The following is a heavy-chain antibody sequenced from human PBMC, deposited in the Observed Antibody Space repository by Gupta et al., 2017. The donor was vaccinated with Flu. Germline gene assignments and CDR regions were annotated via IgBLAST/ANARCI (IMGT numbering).Heavy chain of an antibody. CDR2: IYYSGST. CDR1: GGSIRSGGYY. Sequence: QVQLQESGPGLVKPSQTLSLTCTVSGGSIRSGGYYWSWIRQHPGKGLEWIGYIYYSGSTYYNPSLKSRVTISVDTSKNQFSLKLSSVTAADTAVYYCATATLYGVVVPAAHFDPWGQGTLVTVSS. J-gene: IGHJ5*02. D-gene: IGHD2-2*01. CDR3: ATATLYGVVVPAAHFDP. V-gene: IGHV4-31*03.